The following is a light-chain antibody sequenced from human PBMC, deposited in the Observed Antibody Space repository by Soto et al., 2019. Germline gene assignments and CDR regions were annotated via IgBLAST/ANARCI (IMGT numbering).Light chain of an antibody. CDR2: XVS. CDR3: QQRSNSIT. J-gene: IGKJ5*01. Sequence: ALTHAPATLSLSPGERGTRSCRGSQGVXSDFPWFQEKPGKAPRIPIAXVSSSATGIPARFSGSGCGTDFTLTISRLEAEDLASDFCQQRSNSITVGQGTRLDIK. CDR1: QGVXSD. V-gene: IGKV3-11*01.